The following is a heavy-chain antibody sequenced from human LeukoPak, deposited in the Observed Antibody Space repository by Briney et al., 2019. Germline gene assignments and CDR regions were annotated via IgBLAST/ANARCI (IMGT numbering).Heavy chain of an antibody. V-gene: IGHV4-59*01. Sequence: SEALSLTCAVYGGSFSGYYWTWIRQPPGKGLEWIGYIFYSGSTNYNPSLKSRVTISLDTSKNQFSLKLTSVTAADTAVYFCARGTYYSDSSGYSYYSYYYMDVWGKGTTVTISS. CDR2: IFYSGST. J-gene: IGHJ6*03. D-gene: IGHD3-22*01. CDR1: GGSFSGYY. CDR3: ARGTYYSDSSGYSYYSYYYMDV.